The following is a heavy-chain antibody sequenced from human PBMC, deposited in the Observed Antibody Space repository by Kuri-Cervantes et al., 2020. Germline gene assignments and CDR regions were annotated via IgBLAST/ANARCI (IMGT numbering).Heavy chain of an antibody. CDR1: GGSISSSSYY. J-gene: IGHJ3*02. D-gene: IGHD4-17*01. CDR2: IYYSGST. Sequence: ESLKISCTVSGGSISSSSYYWGWIRQPPGKGLEWIGSIYYSGSTYYNPSLKSRVTISVDTSKNQFSLKLSSVTAADAAVYYCARSNGDYHDAFDIWGQGTMVTVSS. CDR3: ARSNGDYHDAFDI. V-gene: IGHV4-39*07.